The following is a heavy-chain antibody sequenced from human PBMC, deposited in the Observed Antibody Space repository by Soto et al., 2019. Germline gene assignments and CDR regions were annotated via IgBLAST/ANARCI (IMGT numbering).Heavy chain of an antibody. Sequence: SETLSLTCTVSGGSISSYYWNWIRQPPGKGLEWIGYIYYSGSTKYNPSLKSRVTISVDTSKNQFSLKLSSVTAADTAVYYCARDRLANWSDPWGQGTLVTVSS. D-gene: IGHD3-9*01. CDR3: ARDRLANWSDP. CDR1: GGSISSYY. CDR2: IYYSGST. V-gene: IGHV4-59*01. J-gene: IGHJ5*02.